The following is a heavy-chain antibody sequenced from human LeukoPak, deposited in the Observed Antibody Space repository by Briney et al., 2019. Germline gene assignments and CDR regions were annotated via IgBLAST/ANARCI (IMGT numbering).Heavy chain of an antibody. V-gene: IGHV3-13*05. J-gene: IGHJ4*02. CDR3: AREFSFRGDSTLTTLRYFDY. D-gene: IGHD4-17*01. CDR2: IGTAGDP. Sequence: PGGSLRLSCAASGFTFSSSDMHWVRQATGTGLEWVSGIGTAGDPYYSGSVKGRFTISRDNAKNSLYLQMDSLRAEDTAVYFCAREFSFRGDSTLTTLRYFDYWGQGTLVTVFS. CDR1: GFTFSSSD.